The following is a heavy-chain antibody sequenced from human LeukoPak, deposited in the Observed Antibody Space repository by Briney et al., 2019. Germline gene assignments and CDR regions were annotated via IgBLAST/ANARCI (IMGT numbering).Heavy chain of an antibody. D-gene: IGHD4-17*01. CDR2: ISWNSRTI. CDR1: GFTFDDYA. CDR3: AREGDYGDSRAVWYFDL. V-gene: IGHV3-9*01. Sequence: GGSLRLSCAASGFTFDDYAMHWVRQAPGKGLEWVSGISWNSRTIGYVDSVKGRFTISRDNAKNSLYLQMNSLRVEDTAVYYCAREGDYGDSRAVWYFDLWGRGTLVTVSS. J-gene: IGHJ2*01.